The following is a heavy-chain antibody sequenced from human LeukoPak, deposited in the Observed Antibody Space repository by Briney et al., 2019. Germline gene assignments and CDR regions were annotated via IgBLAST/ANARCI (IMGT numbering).Heavy chain of an antibody. V-gene: IGHV1-18*01. CDR1: GYRFTSYG. Sequence: ASVKDSCKASGYRFTSYGISWVRQAPGQGLEWMGWIGAYNGNTDYAQKLQGRVTMTTDTSMSTAYMELRSLRSDDTAVYYCTRGHIGVPFDYWGQGTLVTVSS. CDR2: IGAYNGNT. D-gene: IGHD3-10*01. J-gene: IGHJ4*02. CDR3: TRGHIGVPFDY.